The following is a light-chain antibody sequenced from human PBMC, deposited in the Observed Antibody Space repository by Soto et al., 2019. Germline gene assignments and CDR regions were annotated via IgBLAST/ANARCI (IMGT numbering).Light chain of an antibody. CDR2: AAS. V-gene: IGKV1-39*01. Sequence: DIQMTQFPSTLSASVGETVTITCRASRSISTHLNWYQQKPGKAPTLLIHAASSLHSGVPSRFSGSGSGADFTLTIGNLQPEDFATYYCQQSHITPPDNFGQGTKLEIK. CDR1: RSISTH. J-gene: IGKJ2*01. CDR3: QQSHITPPDN.